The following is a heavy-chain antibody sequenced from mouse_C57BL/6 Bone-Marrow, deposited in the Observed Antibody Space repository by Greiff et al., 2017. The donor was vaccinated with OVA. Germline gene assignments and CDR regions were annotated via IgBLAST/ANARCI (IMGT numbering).Heavy chain of an antibody. V-gene: IGHV1-61*01. D-gene: IGHD2-3*01. CDR2: IYPSDSET. CDR3: ARVGYSLYFDY. CDR1: GYTFTSYW. J-gene: IGHJ2*01. Sequence: QVQLQQPWAELVRPGSSVKLSCKASGYTFTSYWMDWVKQRPGQGLEWIGNIYPSDSETHYNQKFKDKATLTVDKSSSTAYMQLSSLTSEDSAVYYCARVGYSLYFDYWGQGTTLTVSS.